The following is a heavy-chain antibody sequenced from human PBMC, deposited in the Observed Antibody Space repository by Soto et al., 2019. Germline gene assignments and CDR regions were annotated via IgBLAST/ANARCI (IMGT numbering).Heavy chain of an antibody. CDR3: ARDRLRLGELSLIGYFDY. CDR1: GFTFTSYA. D-gene: IGHD3-16*02. Sequence: QVQLVESGGSVVQPGRSLRLSCEASGFTFTSYAMHWVRQAPGKGLEWVAVISYDGINEYYADSVKGRFTISRDNSKNTLFLQMSSLRVEDTAEYYCARDRLRLGELSLIGYFDYWGQGTLVTVSS. V-gene: IGHV3-30*15. CDR2: ISYDGINE. J-gene: IGHJ4*02.